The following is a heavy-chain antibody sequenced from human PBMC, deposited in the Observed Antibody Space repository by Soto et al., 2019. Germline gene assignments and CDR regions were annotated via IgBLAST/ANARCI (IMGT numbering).Heavy chain of an antibody. V-gene: IGHV5-51*01. CDR1: GYIIKNYW. CDR2: IFPDDSDT. Sequence: GESLKISCKASGYIIKNYWIGWVRQMPGQGLEWMGIIFPDDSDTRYSPSFQGHVTISVDKSISTAYVQWSSLKASDSAIYYCFRGGVTSRTFDYWGQGTLVTSPQ. D-gene: IGHD3-16*01. J-gene: IGHJ4*02. CDR3: FRGGVTSRTFDY.